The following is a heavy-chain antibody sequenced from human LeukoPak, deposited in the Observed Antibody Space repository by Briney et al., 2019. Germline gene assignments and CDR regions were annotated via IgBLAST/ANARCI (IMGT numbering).Heavy chain of an antibody. CDR3: ARDRVYYYDSSGYIDY. D-gene: IGHD3-22*01. CDR1: GFTFTSYG. V-gene: IGHV1-18*01. CDR2: ISAYNGNT. Sequence: GGSLRLSCAASGFTFTSYGISWVRQAPGQGLEWMGWISAYNGNTNYAQKLQGRVTMTTDTSTSTAYMELRSLRSDDTAVYYCARDRVYYYDSSGYIDYWGQGTLVTVSS. J-gene: IGHJ4*02.